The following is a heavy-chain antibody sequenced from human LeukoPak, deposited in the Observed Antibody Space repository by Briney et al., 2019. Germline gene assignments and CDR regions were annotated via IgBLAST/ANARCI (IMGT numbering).Heavy chain of an antibody. CDR3: ARDSRLYYDTSGYYSDF. D-gene: IGHD3-22*01. V-gene: IGHV1-69*01. CDR1: GGTFSSYA. J-gene: IGHJ4*02. Sequence: GGSVKVSCKASGGTFSSYAISWVRQAPGQGLEWMGGIIPRFGATIYAQKFQGRVTITADEFTSTAYMELSSLRSEDTAVYYCARDSRLYYDTSGYYSDFWGQGTLVTVSS. CDR2: IIPRFGAT.